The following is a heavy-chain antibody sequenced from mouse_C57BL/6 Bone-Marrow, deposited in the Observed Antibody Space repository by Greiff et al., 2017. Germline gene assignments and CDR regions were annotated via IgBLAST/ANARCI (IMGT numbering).Heavy chain of an antibody. V-gene: IGHV10-3*01. CDR1: GFTFNTYA. CDR2: ISSKSSNYAT. Sequence: EVHLVASGGGLVQPKGSLKLSCAASGFTFNTYAMHWVRQAPGKGLEWVARISSKSSNYATYYADSVKDRFTISRDHSQSMLYLQMNNLKTEDTAMYYCVRGDYYGSEAWFAYWGQGTLVTVSA. J-gene: IGHJ3*01. D-gene: IGHD1-1*01. CDR3: VRGDYYGSEAWFAY.